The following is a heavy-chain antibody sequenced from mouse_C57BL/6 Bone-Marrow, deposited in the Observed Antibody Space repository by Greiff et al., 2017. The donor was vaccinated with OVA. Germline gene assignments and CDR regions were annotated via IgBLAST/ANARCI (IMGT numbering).Heavy chain of an antibody. CDR3: TRRPITTVVAPRYFDG. CDR1: GYTFTDYE. Sequence: VKLMESGAELVRPGASVTLSCKASGYTFTDYEMHWVKQTPVHGLEWIGAIDPETGGTAYNQKFKGKAILTADKSSSTAYMELRSLTSEDSAVYYCTRRPITTVVAPRYFDGWGTGTTVTVSS. V-gene: IGHV1-15*01. CDR2: IDPETGGT. D-gene: IGHD1-1*01. J-gene: IGHJ1*03.